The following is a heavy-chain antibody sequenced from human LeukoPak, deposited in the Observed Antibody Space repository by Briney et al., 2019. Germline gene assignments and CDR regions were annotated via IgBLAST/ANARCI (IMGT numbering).Heavy chain of an antibody. D-gene: IGHD3-10*01. J-gene: IGHJ4*02. CDR1: GFTFSSFA. V-gene: IGHV3-23*01. CDR3: AKRSATYYYGSGSYYFDY. CDR2: MSGSGGLT. Sequence: GGSLRLSCAASGFTFSSFAMSWVRQAPGEGLEWVSAMSGSGGLTYSAESVKGRFTISRDNSQNTLYLQMNSLRAEDTAVYYCAKRSATYYYGSGSYYFDYWGQGTLVTVSS.